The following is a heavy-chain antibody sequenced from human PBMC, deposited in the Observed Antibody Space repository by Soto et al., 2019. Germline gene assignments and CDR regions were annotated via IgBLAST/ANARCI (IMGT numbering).Heavy chain of an antibody. D-gene: IGHD3-16*01. J-gene: IGHJ6*02. CDR1: GGTFSNYA. CDR2: IIPIFGTP. CDR3: TRGGTMITRVFHNYGMDV. Sequence: SVKVSCKASGGTFSNYAISWVRQAPGQGLEWMGGIIPIFGTPNYAQKFQARVTITADRSTSTAYMELSSLRSEDTAVYYCTRGGTMITRVFHNYGMDVWGQGTPVTVS. V-gene: IGHV1-69*06.